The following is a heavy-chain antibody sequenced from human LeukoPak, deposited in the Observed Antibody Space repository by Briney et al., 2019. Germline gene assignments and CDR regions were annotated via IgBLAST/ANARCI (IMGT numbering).Heavy chain of an antibody. J-gene: IGHJ4*02. CDR3: AKDVESSAITIFWDDY. CDR2: IRYDGSNK. CDR1: GFTFSSYG. V-gene: IGHV3-30*02. D-gene: IGHD3-9*01. Sequence: GGSLRLSCAASGFTFSSYGMHWVRQAPGKGLEWVAFIRYDGSNKYYADSVKGRFTISRDNSKNTLYLQMNSLRAEDTAVYYCAKDVESSAITIFWDDYWGQGTLVTVSS.